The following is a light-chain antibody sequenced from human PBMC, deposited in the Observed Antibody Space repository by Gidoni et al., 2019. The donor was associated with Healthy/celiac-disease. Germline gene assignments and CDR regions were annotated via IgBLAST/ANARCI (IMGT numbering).Light chain of an antibody. CDR3: QSYDSSLSAPYV. V-gene: IGLV1-40*01. CDR2: GNR. CDR1: IGAGYD. J-gene: IGLJ1*01. Sequence: QSVLTQPPSVSGAPGQRVTISNIGAGYDVHWYQQLPGTAPKLLIYGNRNRPSGVPGRFSGSKSGTSASLAITGLQAEDEADYYCQSYDSSLSAPYVFGTGTKVTVL.